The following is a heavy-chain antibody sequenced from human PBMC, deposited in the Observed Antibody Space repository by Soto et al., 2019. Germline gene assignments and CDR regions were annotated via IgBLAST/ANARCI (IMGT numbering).Heavy chain of an antibody. J-gene: IGHJ4*02. D-gene: IGHD2-21*02. CDR1: GYTFTSYG. V-gene: IGHV1-18*04. CDR3: AREAYCGGDCYSGFGDY. CDR2: ISAYNGNT. Sequence: QVQLVQSGAEVKKPGASVKVSCKASGYTFTSYGISWVRQAPGQGLEWMGWISAYNGNTNYAQKLQGRVTITTDTSTSTAFMELRSLRSDDTAVYYCAREAYCGGDCYSGFGDYWGQGNLVTVSS.